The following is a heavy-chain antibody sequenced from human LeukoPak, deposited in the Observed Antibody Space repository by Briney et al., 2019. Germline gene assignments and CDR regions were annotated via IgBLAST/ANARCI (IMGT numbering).Heavy chain of an antibody. J-gene: IGHJ4*02. CDR3: ARGYSSSSLARFDN. Sequence: PSETLSLTCTVSGGSISSYYWSWIRQPPGKGLEWIGYIFYSGSSNYNPSPKSRATISIDTSKNQLSLKLTSVTAEDTAVYYCARGYSSSSLARFDNWGQGTLVTVSS. CDR2: IFYSGSS. D-gene: IGHD6-6*01. CDR1: GGSISSYY. V-gene: IGHV4-59*01.